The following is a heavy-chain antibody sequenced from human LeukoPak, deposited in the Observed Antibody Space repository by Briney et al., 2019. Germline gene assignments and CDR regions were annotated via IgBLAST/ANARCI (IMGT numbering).Heavy chain of an antibody. CDR1: GFSLSTSRVL. Sequence: SGPTLVNPTQTLTLTCTFSGFSLSTSRVLVGWIRQPPGKALEWLAFIYGNDDKRYSPSLMSRLTITKDTSKNQVVLTMTNMDPVDTATYYCAHRHYYDSRPRNAFDIWGQGTMVTVSS. D-gene: IGHD3-22*01. J-gene: IGHJ3*02. CDR3: AHRHYYDSRPRNAFDI. CDR2: IYGNDDK. V-gene: IGHV2-5*01.